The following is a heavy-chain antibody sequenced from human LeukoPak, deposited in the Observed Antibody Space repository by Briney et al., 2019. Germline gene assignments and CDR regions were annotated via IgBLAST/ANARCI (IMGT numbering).Heavy chain of an antibody. V-gene: IGHV3-74*01. CDR1: GFTFNRYW. CDR2: ILNDGGST. Sequence: GGSLRLSCAASGFTFNRYWMHWVRQVPGEGPVWVAHILNDGGSTSYADSVKGRFTISRDNAKNTLSLQMNSLRAEDTAVYYCVRHNYGYDYWGQGTPVTVSS. CDR3: VRHNYGYDY. D-gene: IGHD5-18*01. J-gene: IGHJ4*02.